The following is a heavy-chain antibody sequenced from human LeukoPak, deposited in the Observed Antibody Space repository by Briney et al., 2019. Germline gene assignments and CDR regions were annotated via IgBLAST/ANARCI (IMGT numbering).Heavy chain of an antibody. V-gene: IGHV4-38-2*02. CDR3: ANYGVVLPTYGSPSPFVY. CDR2: ISDSGSA. Sequence: PSETLSLTCTVSGSSMSSDDYWGWIRQPPGKGLEWIGSISDSGSAYYNPSLKSRVIISVDPSKKQFSLKVTSVTAADTAVYYCANYGVVLPTYGSPSPFVYWGQGTLVTVSS. CDR1: GSSMSSDDY. J-gene: IGHJ4*02. D-gene: IGHD4-17*01.